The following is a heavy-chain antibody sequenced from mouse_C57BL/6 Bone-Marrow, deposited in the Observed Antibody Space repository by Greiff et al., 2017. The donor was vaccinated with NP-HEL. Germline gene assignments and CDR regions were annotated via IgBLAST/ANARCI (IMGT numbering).Heavy chain of an antibody. CDR2: IRNKANNHAT. J-gene: IGHJ2*01. D-gene: IGHD1-1*01. Sequence: EVMLVESGGGLVQPGGSMKLSCAASGFTFSDAWMDWVRQSPEKGLAWVAEIRNKANNHATYYAGSVKGRFTISRDDSKSRVYLQMNSVRAEDTGIYYWTRGVAPFDYWGQGTTLTVSS. V-gene: IGHV6-6*01. CDR3: TRGVAPFDY. CDR1: GFTFSDAW.